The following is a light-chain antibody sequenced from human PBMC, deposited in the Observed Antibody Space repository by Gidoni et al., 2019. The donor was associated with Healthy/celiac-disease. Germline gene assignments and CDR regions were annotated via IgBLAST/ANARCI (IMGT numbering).Light chain of an antibody. CDR3: QQYGSSPQT. Sequence: EIVLTQSPGTLSLSPGERATLSCRASQSVSSSYLAWYQQKPGPAPRLLIYGASSRATVIPNRVSGSWSGTFFTLTISRLGPEYSALYYCQQYGSSPQTFGQGTKVEIK. V-gene: IGKV3-20*01. CDR1: QSVSSSY. CDR2: GAS. J-gene: IGKJ1*01.